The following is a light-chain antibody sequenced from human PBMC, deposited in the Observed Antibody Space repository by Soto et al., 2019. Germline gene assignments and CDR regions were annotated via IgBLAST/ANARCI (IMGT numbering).Light chain of an antibody. CDR3: QQYNVWLPSYT. J-gene: IGKJ2*01. Sequence: EIVMTQSPATLSVSPGERATLSCRASQSVAYNLAWYQQKPGPAPRLLIYSASTRATGITARFSGSGSGTEFTLTISSLQSEDFAVYYCQQYNVWLPSYTFGQGTKLEIK. CDR1: QSVAYN. V-gene: IGKV3-15*01. CDR2: SAS.